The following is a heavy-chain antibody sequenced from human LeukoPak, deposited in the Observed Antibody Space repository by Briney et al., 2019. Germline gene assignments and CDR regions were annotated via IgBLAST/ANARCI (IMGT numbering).Heavy chain of an antibody. J-gene: IGHJ4*02. CDR2: ISNDDI. Sequence: PGGSLRLSCEASGFTFSTYSMNWVRQAPGKGLEWVSYISNDDIFYADSVEGRFTISRDNAKSSVYLQMNSLRADDTAVYYCARDHNWGFDYWGRGTPVSVSS. D-gene: IGHD7-27*01. CDR3: ARDHNWGFDY. V-gene: IGHV3-48*04. CDR1: GFTFSTYS.